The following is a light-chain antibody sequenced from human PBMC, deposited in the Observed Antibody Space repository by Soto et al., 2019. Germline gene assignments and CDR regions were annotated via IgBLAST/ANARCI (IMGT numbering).Light chain of an antibody. Sequence: QSVLTQPPSVYGAPGQRVTISCTGSSSNIGAGYDVHWYQQLPGTAPKLLIYGNNNRPSGVPDRFSGSKSGTSASLAITGLQAEDEADYYCQSYDTSLGAYVFGSGTKVTVL. CDR3: QSYDTSLGAYV. V-gene: IGLV1-40*01. CDR1: SSNIGAGYD. CDR2: GNN. J-gene: IGLJ1*01.